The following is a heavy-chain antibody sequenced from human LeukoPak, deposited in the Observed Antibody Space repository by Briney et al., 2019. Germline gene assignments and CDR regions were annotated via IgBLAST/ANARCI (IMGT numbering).Heavy chain of an antibody. CDR2: IYYSGST. J-gene: IGHJ4*02. V-gene: IGHV4-30-4*01. Sequence: SETLSLTCTVSGGSISSGDYYWSWIRQPPGKGLEWIGYIYYSGSTYYNPSLKSRVTISVDTSKNQFSLKLSSVTAADTAVYYCARVRRTAMVTYYFDYWGQGTLVTVSS. D-gene: IGHD5-18*01. CDR1: GGSISSGDYY. CDR3: ARVRRTAMVTYYFDY.